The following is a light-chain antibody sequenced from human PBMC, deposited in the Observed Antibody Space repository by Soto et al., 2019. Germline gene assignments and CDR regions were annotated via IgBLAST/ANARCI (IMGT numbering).Light chain of an antibody. V-gene: IGLV1-44*01. J-gene: IGLJ3*02. Sequence: QSVLTQPPSASGTPGQRITISCSGSGSNIGSSAVRWYQQLPGTAPKLLIYSNNQRPSGVPDRFSGSKSGTSASLAISGLQSEEEADYYCAPWDASLKGPVCGGGTKLTVL. CDR2: SNN. CDR3: APWDASLKGPV. CDR1: GSNIGSSA.